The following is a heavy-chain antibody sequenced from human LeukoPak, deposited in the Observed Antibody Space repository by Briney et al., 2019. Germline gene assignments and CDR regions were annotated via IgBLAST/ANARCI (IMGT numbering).Heavy chain of an antibody. J-gene: IGHJ4*02. V-gene: IGHV3-30*02. Sequence: HPGGSLRLSCAASGFTLSNHWMIWVRQAPGKGLEWVAFIRYDGSNKYYADSVKGRFTISRDNSKNTLYLQMNSLRAEDTAVYYCAKADYCGSTSCPVGYWGQGTLVTVSS. D-gene: IGHD2-2*01. CDR2: IRYDGSNK. CDR1: GFTLSNHW. CDR3: AKADYCGSTSCPVGY.